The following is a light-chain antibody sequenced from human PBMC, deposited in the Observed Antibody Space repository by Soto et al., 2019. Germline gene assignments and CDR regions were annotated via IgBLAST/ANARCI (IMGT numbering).Light chain of an antibody. CDR2: AAS. Sequence: DIQMTQSPSSLSASVGDRVTITCRASQSISSYLNWYQQKPGKAPKLLIYAASSLQSGVPSRFSGSGSGTDFTLTISSLQPEDFATYYCQQSYSTFWTFGPGTKVGIK. CDR1: QSISSY. V-gene: IGKV1-39*01. J-gene: IGKJ3*01. CDR3: QQSYSTFWT.